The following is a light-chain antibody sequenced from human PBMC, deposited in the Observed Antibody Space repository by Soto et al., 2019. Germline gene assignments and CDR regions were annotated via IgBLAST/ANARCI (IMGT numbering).Light chain of an antibody. CDR2: GAS. CDR1: QSVDIN. CDR3: QQYRNWPRT. J-gene: IGKJ5*01. Sequence: IGLAPSPSTLYVSPGARSSLSCRASQSVDINLAWYQQRPGQAPRLLVYGASTKATDMPGRFSGRGSGTEFTLTINNLQSEDFAVYYCQQYRNWPRTFGQGTRLEIK. V-gene: IGKV3-15*01.